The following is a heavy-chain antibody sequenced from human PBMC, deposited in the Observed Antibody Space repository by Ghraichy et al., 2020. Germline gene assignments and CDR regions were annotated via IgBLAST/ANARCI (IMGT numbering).Heavy chain of an antibody. J-gene: IGHJ6*02. CDR3: AREMGATHYYYGMDV. CDR2: IYYSGST. V-gene: IGHV4-59*01. D-gene: IGHD1-26*01. CDR1: GGSISSYY. Sequence: SETLSLTCTVSGGSISSYYWSWIRQPPGKGLQWIGYIYYSGSTNYNPTLKSRVTISVDTSKNQFSLKLSFVTAADTAVYYCAREMGATHYYYGMDVWGQGTTVTVSS.